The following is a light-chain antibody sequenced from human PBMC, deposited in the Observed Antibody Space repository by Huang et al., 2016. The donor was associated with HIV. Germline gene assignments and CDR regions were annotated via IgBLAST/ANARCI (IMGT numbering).Light chain of an antibody. CDR1: HSLLHSDGNTY. CDR3: MQGTHWPQT. J-gene: IGKJ1*01. Sequence: DVVLTQSPLSLPVTLGQPASISCKSSHSLLHSDGNTYLNWFLQRPGQSPRRLIYKGSNRDFGVPARFSGSGSGADFTLTISRVEADDIGVDYCMQGTHWPQTFGQGTKVEVK. V-gene: IGKV2-30*02. CDR2: KGS.